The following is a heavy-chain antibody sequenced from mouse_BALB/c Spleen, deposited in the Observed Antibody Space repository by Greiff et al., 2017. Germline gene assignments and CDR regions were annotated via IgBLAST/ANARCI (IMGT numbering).Heavy chain of an antibody. D-gene: IGHD1-1*01. J-gene: IGHJ3*01. CDR3: AVDYYGSSPFAY. V-gene: IGHV5-6*02. CDR1: GFTFSSYG. CDR2: ISSGGSYT. Sequence: EVMLVESGGDLVKPGGSLKLSCAASGFTFSSYGMSWVRQTPDKRLEWVATISSGGSYTYYPDSVKGRITISRDNAENTLYLQMSSLKSEATAVYDGAVDYYGSSPFAYWGQGTLVTGSA.